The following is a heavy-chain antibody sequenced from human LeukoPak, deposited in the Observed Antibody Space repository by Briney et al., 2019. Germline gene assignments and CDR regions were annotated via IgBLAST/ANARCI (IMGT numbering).Heavy chain of an antibody. CDR1: GASFRAYY. V-gene: IGHV4-34*01. CDR3: AREVQLWFAGPHRYFDY. D-gene: IGHD5-18*01. CDR2: INHSGST. J-gene: IGHJ4*02. Sequence: PSETLSLTCAVYGASFRAYYWSWIRQPPGKGLEWIGEINHSGSTNYNPSLKSRVTISVDTSKNQFSLKLSSVTAADTAVYYCAREVQLWFAGPHRYFDYWGQGTLVTVSS.